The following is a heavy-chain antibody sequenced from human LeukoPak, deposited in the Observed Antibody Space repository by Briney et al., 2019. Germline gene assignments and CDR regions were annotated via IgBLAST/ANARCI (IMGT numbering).Heavy chain of an antibody. J-gene: IGHJ4*02. CDR2: ISGDGGST. V-gene: IGHV3-23*01. CDR1: GFTFNTYA. CDR3: AKLRGIISWYPDY. Sequence: PGGSLRLSCAASGFTFNTYAMTWVRQAPGKGLEWVSTISGDGGSTYYADSVKGRFTISRDNSKNTLFLQVNSLRAEDTAIYYCAKLRGIISWYPDYWGQGTLVTVSS. D-gene: IGHD6-13*01.